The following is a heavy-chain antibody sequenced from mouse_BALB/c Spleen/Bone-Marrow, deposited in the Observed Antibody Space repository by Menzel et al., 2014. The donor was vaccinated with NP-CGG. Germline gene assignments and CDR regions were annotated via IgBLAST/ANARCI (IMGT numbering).Heavy chain of an antibody. CDR3: KRSLGRFAY. CDR2: XSPGDGVI. Sequence: QVQLQQSDAELVKPGASVKISCKASGYTFTDHAIHWVKQKPEQGLEWIGYXSPGDGVIKYNEKFKGKAILTADKSSSTAYMQLNSLTSEDSAVYFCKRSLGRFAYWGQGTLVTVSA. D-gene: IGHD4-1*01. J-gene: IGHJ3*01. CDR1: GYTFTDHA. V-gene: IGHV1S53*02.